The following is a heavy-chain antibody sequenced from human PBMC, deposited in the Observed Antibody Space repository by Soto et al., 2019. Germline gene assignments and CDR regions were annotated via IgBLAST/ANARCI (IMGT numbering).Heavy chain of an antibody. CDR2: ISGSGGVT. D-gene: IGHD6-19*01. J-gene: IGHJ3*01. CDR1: GFTFSSYA. V-gene: IGHV3-23*01. Sequence: EVQLLESGGGLVQPGGSQRLSCAASGFTFSSYAMSWVRQGPGKGLEWVTLISGSGGVTDYADSVKGRFTVSRDNSKNTMYLELNRLTAGDTAIYYCAKIHSGSSADAFDVWGQGTVVTVSS. CDR3: AKIHSGSSADAFDV.